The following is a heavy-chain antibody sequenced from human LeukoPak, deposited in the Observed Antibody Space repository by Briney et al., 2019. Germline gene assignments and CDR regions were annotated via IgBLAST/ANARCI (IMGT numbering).Heavy chain of an antibody. CDR2: INHSGST. V-gene: IGHV4-34*01. J-gene: IGHJ1*01. D-gene: IGHD6-19*01. CDR1: GGSFRGYY. Sequence: SETLSLTCAVYGGSFRGYYWSWFRQPPGKGREWIGEINHSGSTNYNPSLKSRVTISVDTSKDQFSLKLSSVTAADTDVYYCARGTPVAEYFPHWGQGTLVTVSS. CDR3: ARGTPVAEYFPH.